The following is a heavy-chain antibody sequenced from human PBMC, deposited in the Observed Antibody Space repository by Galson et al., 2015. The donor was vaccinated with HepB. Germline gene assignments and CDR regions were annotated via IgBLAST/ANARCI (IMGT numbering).Heavy chain of an antibody. V-gene: IGHV1-69*04. CDR1: GGTFSSYA. Sequence: SVKVSCKASGGTFSSYAIGWVRQAPGQGLEWMGRIIPILGIANYAQKFQGRVTITADKSTSTAYMELSSLRSEDTAVYYCARELAAAGLPTQYYYYGMDVWGQGTTVTVSS. CDR2: IIPILGIA. D-gene: IGHD6-13*01. CDR3: ARELAAAGLPTQYYYYGMDV. J-gene: IGHJ6*02.